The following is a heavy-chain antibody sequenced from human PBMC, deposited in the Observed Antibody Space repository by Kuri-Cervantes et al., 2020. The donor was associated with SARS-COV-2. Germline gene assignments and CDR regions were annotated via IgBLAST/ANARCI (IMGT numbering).Heavy chain of an antibody. J-gene: IGHJ6*03. CDR3: ARVAVVIPDYYYYMDV. CDR2: ISSSSSYI. V-gene: IGHV3-21*01. CDR1: GFTFSSYS. Sequence: GGSLRLSCAASGFTFSSYSMNWVRQAPGKGLEWVSSISSSSSYIYYADSVKGRFTISRDNAKNSLYLQMNSLRAEDTAVYYCARVAVVIPDYYYYMDVWGKGTTVTVSS. D-gene: IGHD4-23*01.